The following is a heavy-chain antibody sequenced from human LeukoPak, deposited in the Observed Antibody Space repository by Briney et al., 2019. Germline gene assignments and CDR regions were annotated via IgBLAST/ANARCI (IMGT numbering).Heavy chain of an antibody. D-gene: IGHD3-9*01. J-gene: IGHJ6*03. CDR1: GFTFSSYG. Sequence: GGSLRLSCAASGFTFSSYGMSWVRQAPGKGLEWVSAISGSGGSTYYADSVKGRFTISRDNSKNSLYLQMNSLRAEDTAVYYCAKCILTGYYKGYMDVWGKGTTVTISS. V-gene: IGHV3-23*01. CDR3: AKCILTGYYKGYMDV. CDR2: ISGSGGST.